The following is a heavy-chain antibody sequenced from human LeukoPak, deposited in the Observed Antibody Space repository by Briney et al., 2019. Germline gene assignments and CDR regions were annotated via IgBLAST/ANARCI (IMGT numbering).Heavy chain of an antibody. Sequence: GGSLRLSCAVSGITVSNYGMSWVRQAPGKGLEWVAGISGSGGGTNYADSVNGRFTISRDNFKNTLYLQMNSLRAEDTAVYYCARGRYCTNGVCHLAIDYGGQGTLVTVSS. CDR3: ARGRYCTNGVCHLAIDY. CDR2: ISGSGGGT. V-gene: IGHV3-23*01. D-gene: IGHD2-8*01. CDR1: GITVSNYG. J-gene: IGHJ4*02.